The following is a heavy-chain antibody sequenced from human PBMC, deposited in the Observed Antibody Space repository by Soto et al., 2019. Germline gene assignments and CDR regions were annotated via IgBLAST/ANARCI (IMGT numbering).Heavy chain of an antibody. CDR1: GITISHYW. Sequence: GGSLRLSCAASGITISHYWMSWVRQAPGKGLVWVANIKQDGSENYYVDSVKGRFTISRDNAKNSVYLQMNSLRAEDTAIYYCVTDIVVVVAVFDAFDIWGQGTMVTVSS. CDR2: IKQDGSEN. V-gene: IGHV3-7*04. J-gene: IGHJ3*02. CDR3: VTDIVVVVAVFDAFDI. D-gene: IGHD2-15*01.